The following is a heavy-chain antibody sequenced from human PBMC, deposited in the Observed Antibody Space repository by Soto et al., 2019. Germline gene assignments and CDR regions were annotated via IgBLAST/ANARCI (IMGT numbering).Heavy chain of an antibody. D-gene: IGHD5-18*01. Sequence: PSETLSLTCTVSGGSISSSSYYWGWIRQPPGKGLEWIGSIYYSGSTYYNPSLKSRVTISVDTSKNQFSLKLSSVTAADTAVYYCARHGYSHGYQYYYYGMDVWGQGTTVTVSS. CDR2: IYYSGST. CDR1: GGSISSSSYY. V-gene: IGHV4-39*01. CDR3: ARHGYSHGYQYYYYGMDV. J-gene: IGHJ6*02.